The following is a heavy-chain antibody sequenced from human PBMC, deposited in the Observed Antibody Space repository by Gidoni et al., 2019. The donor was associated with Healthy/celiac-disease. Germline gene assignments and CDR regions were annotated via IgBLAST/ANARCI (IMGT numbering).Heavy chain of an antibody. CDR2: IYYSGST. J-gene: IGHJ6*03. D-gene: IGHD3-3*01. V-gene: IGHV4-39*01. Sequence: QLQLQESGPGLVKPSETMSLTCTVPGGSISSSRNYWGWIRQPPGKGLEWIGSIYYSGSTYYNPSLNRRVTISVDTSKNQFSLKLSSVTAADTAVYYCAIQTDDFWSGDYYYYMDVWGKGTTVTVSS. CDR1: GGSISSSRNY. CDR3: AIQTDDFWSGDYYYYMDV.